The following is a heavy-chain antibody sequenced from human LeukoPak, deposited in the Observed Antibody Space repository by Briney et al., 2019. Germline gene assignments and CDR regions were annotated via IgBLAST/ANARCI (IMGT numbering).Heavy chain of an antibody. CDR2: IYYSGST. CDR1: GGSISSGY. V-gene: IGHV4-59*01. J-gene: IGHJ2*01. Sequence: SETLSLTCTVSGGSISSGYWNWIRQPPGKGLEWIGYIYYSGSTKYNPSLMSRVTILVDTSKSQFSLKLTSVTAADTAVYYCARGSPLDWYFDLWGRGTLVSVSS. CDR3: ARGSPLDWYFDL.